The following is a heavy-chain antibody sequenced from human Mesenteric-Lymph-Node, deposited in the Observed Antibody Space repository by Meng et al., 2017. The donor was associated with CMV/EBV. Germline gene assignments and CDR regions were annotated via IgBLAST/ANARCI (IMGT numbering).Heavy chain of an antibody. CDR2: ISSSGSTI. CDR1: GGSISSYY. V-gene: IGHV3-11*04. CDR3: ARAPRGVSYYFDY. D-gene: IGHD3-10*01. Sequence: LSLTCTVSGGSISSYYWSWIRQPPGKGLEWVSYISSSGSTIYYADSVKGRFTISRDNAKNSLYLQMNSLRAEDTAVYYCARAPRGVSYYFDYWGQGTLVTVSS. J-gene: IGHJ4*02.